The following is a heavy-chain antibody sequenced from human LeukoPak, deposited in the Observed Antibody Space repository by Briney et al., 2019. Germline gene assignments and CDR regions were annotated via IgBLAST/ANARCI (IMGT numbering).Heavy chain of an antibody. CDR3: ARVEYYGSGSYYPYYFDY. Sequence: SETLSLTCTVSGGSISSGSYYWSWIRQPAGKGLELIGRIFTSGRTNYNPSLKSRVTISLDTSKNQFSLKLSSVTAADTAVYYCARVEYYGSGSYYPYYFDYWGQGTPVTVSS. J-gene: IGHJ4*02. CDR2: IFTSGRT. CDR1: GGSISSGSYY. V-gene: IGHV4-61*02. D-gene: IGHD3-10*01.